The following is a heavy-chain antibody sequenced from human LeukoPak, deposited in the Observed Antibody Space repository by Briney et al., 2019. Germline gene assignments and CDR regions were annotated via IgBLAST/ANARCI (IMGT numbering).Heavy chain of an antibody. CDR1: GGSINNYY. CDR3: ARAPTITTCFDY. D-gene: IGHD4-17*01. CDR2: IYYNGST. Sequence: SETLSLTCTVSGGSINNYYWSWIRQPPGKGLEYLGYIYYNGSTNYNPSLKSRGTISVDTSKNQFSLKLTSVTTADTAVYYCARAPTITTCFDYWGQGTLVTVSS. J-gene: IGHJ4*02. V-gene: IGHV4-59*01.